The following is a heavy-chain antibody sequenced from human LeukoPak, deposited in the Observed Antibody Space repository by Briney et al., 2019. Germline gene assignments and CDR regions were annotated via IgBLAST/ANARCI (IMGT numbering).Heavy chain of an antibody. CDR1: GFTFSSYG. Sequence: PGGSLRLSCAASGFTFSSYGMHWVRQAPGKGLEWVAFIRYDGSNKYYADSVKGRFTISRDNSKNTLYLQMNSLRAEDTAVYYCAKDHSSSSSSFDYWGQGTLVTVSS. CDR2: IRYDGSNK. D-gene: IGHD6-6*01. CDR3: AKDHSSSSSSFDY. J-gene: IGHJ4*02. V-gene: IGHV3-30*02.